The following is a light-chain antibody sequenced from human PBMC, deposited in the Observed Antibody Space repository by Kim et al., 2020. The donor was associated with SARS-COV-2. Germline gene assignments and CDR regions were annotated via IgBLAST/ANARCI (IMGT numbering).Light chain of an antibody. CDR3: AAWDDSLNCYV. V-gene: IGLV1-44*01. CDR2: GDN. CDR1: SSNLGTNI. J-gene: IGLJ1*01. Sequence: GQRVTISCSGSSSNLGTNIVNWYQQLPGTAPKLLIYGDNQRPSGVPDRFSGSKSDTSASLAISGLQSEDEADYFCAAWDDSLNCYVFGSGTKVTVL.